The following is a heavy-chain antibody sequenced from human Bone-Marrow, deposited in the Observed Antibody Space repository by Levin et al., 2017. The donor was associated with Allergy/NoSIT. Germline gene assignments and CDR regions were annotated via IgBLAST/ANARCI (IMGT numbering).Heavy chain of an antibody. CDR3: ARAYDFDWIIYGGTYFDY. D-gene: IGHD3-9*01. CDR2: IKQSGSEI. J-gene: IGHJ4*02. Sequence: ASVKVSCAVSGFSFNAYWMSWVRQAPGKGLEWVASIKQSGSEIHYVDSVKGRFTISRDYASDSLHLQMDSLRVEDTAVYFCARAYDFDWIIYGGTYFDYWGQGALVTVSS. CDR1: GFSFNAYW. V-gene: IGHV3-7*04.